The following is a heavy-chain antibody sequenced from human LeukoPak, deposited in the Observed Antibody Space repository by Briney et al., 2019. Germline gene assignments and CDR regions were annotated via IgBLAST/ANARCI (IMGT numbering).Heavy chain of an antibody. CDR3: AKDGLLWFGELLEYYYYYYMDV. J-gene: IGHJ6*03. V-gene: IGHV3-30*02. CDR2: IRYDGSNK. Sequence: GGSLRLSCAASGFTFNSYGMHWVRQAPGKGLEWVAFIRYDGSNKYYADSVKGRFTISRDNSKNTLYLQMNSLRAEDTAVYYCAKDGLLWFGELLEYYYYYYMDVWGKGTTVTVSS. D-gene: IGHD3-10*01. CDR1: GFTFNSYG.